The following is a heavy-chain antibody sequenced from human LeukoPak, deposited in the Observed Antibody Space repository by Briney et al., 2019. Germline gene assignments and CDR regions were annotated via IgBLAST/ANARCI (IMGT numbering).Heavy chain of an antibody. J-gene: IGHJ4*02. D-gene: IGHD3-16*01. CDR3: ARHHTSSKPIDY. CDR1: GGSISSFDYY. V-gene: IGHV4-39*01. Sequence: PSETLSLTCTVSGGSISSFDYYWGWIRQPPGKGLEWIGSVYSTGHTNYNLSLKSRVTMSIDTSKNQLSLKLTSVTAADTAMYYCARHHTSSKPIDYWGQGTLVTVSS. CDR2: VYSTGHT.